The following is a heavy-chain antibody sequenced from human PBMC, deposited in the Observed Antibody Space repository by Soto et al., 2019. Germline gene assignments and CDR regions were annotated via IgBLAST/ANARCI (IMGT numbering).Heavy chain of an antibody. J-gene: IGHJ4*02. D-gene: IGHD3-16*02. CDR2: INHSGST. V-gene: IGHV4-34*01. CDR3: ARGQAYDYVWGSYRHNGRYYFDY. CDR1: GGSFSGYY. Sequence: PSETLSLTCAVYGGSFSGYYWSWICQPPGKGLEWIGEINHSGSTNYNPSLKSRVTISVDTSKNQFSLKLSSVTAADTAVYYCARGQAYDYVWGSYRHNGRYYFDYWGQGTLVTVSS.